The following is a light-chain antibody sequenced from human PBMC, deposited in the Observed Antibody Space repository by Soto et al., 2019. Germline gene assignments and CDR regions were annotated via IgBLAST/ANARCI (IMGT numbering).Light chain of an antibody. V-gene: IGLV1-51*01. Sequence: QSVLTQPPSVSAAPGQKVTLSCSGSSSNIGNNFVSWYQQFPGTAPKLLIYDNNKRPSGIPDRFSGSKSGTSATLGITGLQTGDEADYYCGTWDSSLSAEVFGGGTKLTVL. CDR1: SSNIGNNF. CDR2: DNN. J-gene: IGLJ2*01. CDR3: GTWDSSLSAEV.